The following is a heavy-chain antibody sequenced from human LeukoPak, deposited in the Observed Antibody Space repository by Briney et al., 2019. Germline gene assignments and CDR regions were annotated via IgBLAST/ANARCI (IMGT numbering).Heavy chain of an antibody. Sequence: GGSLRLSCVGSGFTFSSYGIHWVRQAPGKGLEWVELIWFDGSDKYYAGSVKGRFTISRVNSKSTLYLEMNSLRAEDTAVYYCARDDGSGYYYFDYWGQGTLVTVSS. D-gene: IGHD3-22*01. CDR3: ARDDGSGYYYFDY. CDR1: GFTFSSYG. V-gene: IGHV3-33*01. CDR2: IWFDGSDK. J-gene: IGHJ4*02.